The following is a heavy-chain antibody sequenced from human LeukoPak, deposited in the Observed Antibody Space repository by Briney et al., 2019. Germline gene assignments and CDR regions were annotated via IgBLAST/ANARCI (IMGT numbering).Heavy chain of an antibody. CDR1: VCTFSSYA. V-gene: IGHV1-2*02. CDR2: INPNSGGT. J-gene: IGHJ4*02. CDR3: AREIAAARYFDY. D-gene: IGHD6-13*01. Sequence: ASVKVSCKASVCTFSSYAISWVRQAPGQGLEWMGWINPNSGGTNYAQKFQGRVTMTRDTSISTAYMELSRLRSDDTAVYYCAREIAAARYFDYWGQGTLVTVSS.